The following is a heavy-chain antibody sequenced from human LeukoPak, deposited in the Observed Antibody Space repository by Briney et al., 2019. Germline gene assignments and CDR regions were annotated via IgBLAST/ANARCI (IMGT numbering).Heavy chain of an antibody. J-gene: IGHJ5*02. D-gene: IGHD6-19*01. Sequence: WDPLTLPCSVSGGSFINYYWSWIRQPAGKGLEWVGRIYSRGSANYSPSLKSRVSMSIDTSNNHFSLNLTSVTAADTALYFCARDVRYASGWSTPESWGQGTLVTVSS. CDR1: GGSFINYY. CDR2: IYSRGSA. CDR3: ARDVRYASGWSTPES. V-gene: IGHV4-4*07.